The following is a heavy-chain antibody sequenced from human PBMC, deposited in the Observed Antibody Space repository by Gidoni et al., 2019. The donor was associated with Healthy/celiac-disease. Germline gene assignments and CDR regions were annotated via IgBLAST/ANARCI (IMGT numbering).Heavy chain of an antibody. CDR1: GGSFSGYY. V-gene: IGHV4-34*01. Sequence: QVQLQQWGAGLLKPSETLSLTCAVYGGSFSGYYWSWIRQPPGKGLEWIGEINHSGSTNYNPSLKSRVTISVDTSKNQFSLKLSSVTAADTAVYYCARAKDIAAAGTRADWFDPWGQGTLVTVSS. J-gene: IGHJ5*02. D-gene: IGHD6-13*01. CDR2: INHSGST. CDR3: ARAKDIAAAGTRADWFDP.